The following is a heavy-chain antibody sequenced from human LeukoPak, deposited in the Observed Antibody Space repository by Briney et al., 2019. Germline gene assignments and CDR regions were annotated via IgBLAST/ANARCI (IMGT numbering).Heavy chain of an antibody. V-gene: IGHV3-23*01. CDR3: ARDRGTVTLDY. J-gene: IGHJ4*02. D-gene: IGHD4-17*01. Sequence: GGSLRLSCTASGFTFSSYAMSWVRQAPGKGLEWVSAITDSGGSTSYADSVRGRFTISRDNSKNTLYLQMNSLRSEDTAVYYCARDRGTVTLDYWGQGTLVTVSS. CDR2: ITDSGGST. CDR1: GFTFSSYA.